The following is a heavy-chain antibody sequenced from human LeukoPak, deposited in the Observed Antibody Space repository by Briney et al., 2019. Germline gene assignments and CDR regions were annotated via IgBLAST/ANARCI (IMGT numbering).Heavy chain of an antibody. J-gene: IGHJ3*02. CDR2: IYYSGSP. CDR1: GGSISSYY. Sequence: WEALSLTCTVSGGSISSYYWRWIRQPPGKGLEWIGYIYYSGSPNYNPSLKSRVTISVDTSKNQFSLELSSVTGADTAVYYRARTQSTDRYGDYIPFEIWGQETMVTVSS. D-gene: IGHD4-17*01. V-gene: IGHV4-59*01. CDR3: ARTQSTDRYGDYIPFEI.